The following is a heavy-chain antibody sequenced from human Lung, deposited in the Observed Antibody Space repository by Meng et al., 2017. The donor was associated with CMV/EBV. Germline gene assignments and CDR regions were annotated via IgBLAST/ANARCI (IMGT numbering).Heavy chain of an antibody. CDR3: VTDKYCSSTRGCFDF. D-gene: IGHD2-2*01. J-gene: IGHJ6*02. CDR1: GFSFSSSG. Sequence: GGSLRLSCAASGFSFSSSGMHWVRQAPGKGLEWVADISYDGSNKEDEDSVKGRFTISRDNSKNTLYLQMNSLRAEDTAVYYFVTDKYCSSTRGCFDFWGQGXTVTVSS. CDR2: ISYDGSNK. V-gene: IGHV3-30*04.